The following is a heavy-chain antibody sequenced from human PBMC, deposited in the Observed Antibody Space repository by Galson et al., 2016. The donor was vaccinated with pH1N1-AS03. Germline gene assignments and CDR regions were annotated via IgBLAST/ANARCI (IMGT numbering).Heavy chain of an antibody. D-gene: IGHD1-20*01. J-gene: IGHJ4*02. Sequence: SLRLSCAASGFSFSGYAMSWVRQAPGQGLEWVSAISGSGATSFYADSVKGRFTISRDNSENMEYLQMNNLRAEDTALYYCMKTERGYNWNYFDYWGQGTLVTVSS. CDR3: MKTERGYNWNYFDY. CDR2: ISGSGATS. CDR1: GFSFSGYA. V-gene: IGHV3-23*01.